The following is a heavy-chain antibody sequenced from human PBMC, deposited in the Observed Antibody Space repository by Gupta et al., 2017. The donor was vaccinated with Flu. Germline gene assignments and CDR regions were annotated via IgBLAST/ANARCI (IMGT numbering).Heavy chain of an antibody. CDR2: ISYVGVGR. CDR3: ASTTSTHTDY. D-gene: IGHD2-2*01. V-gene: IGHV3-30-3*01. J-gene: IGHJ4*02. Sequence: MHWVRQAPGKGLEWVAVISYVGVGRHYADSVKGRFTISRDNSKNTLYLQVNSLRPEDTAVYYCASTTSTHTDYWGQGTLVTVSS.